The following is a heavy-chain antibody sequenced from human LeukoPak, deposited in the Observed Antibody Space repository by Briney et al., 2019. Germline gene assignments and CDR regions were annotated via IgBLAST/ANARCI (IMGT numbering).Heavy chain of an antibody. D-gene: IGHD6-19*01. Sequence: ASVKVSCKASGYTFTSYDINWVRQATGQGLERMGWMNPNGGNTGYAQKFQGRVTITRNTSISTAYMELSSLRSEDTAVYYCARISSHSSGWYPLFYYYYYMDVWGKGTTVTVSS. J-gene: IGHJ6*03. CDR3: ARISSHSSGWYPLFYYYYYMDV. V-gene: IGHV1-8*03. CDR1: GYTFTSYD. CDR2: MNPNGGNT.